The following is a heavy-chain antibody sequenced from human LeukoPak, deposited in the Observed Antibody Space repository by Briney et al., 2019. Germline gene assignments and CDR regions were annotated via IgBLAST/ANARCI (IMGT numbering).Heavy chain of an antibody. D-gene: IGHD3-3*01. CDR3: AILRFLEWEKSPDY. CDR1: GYTFTGYG. J-gene: IGHJ4*02. CDR2: ISAYNGNT. V-gene: IGHV1-18*01. Sequence: GASVKVSCKASGYTFTGYGISWVRQAPGQGLEWMGWISAYNGNTNYAQKLQGRVTMTTDTSTSTAYMELSSLRSEDTAVYYCAILRFLEWEKSPDYWGQGTLVTVSS.